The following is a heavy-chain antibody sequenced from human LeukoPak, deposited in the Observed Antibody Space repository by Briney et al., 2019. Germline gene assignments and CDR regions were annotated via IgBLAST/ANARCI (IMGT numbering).Heavy chain of an antibody. J-gene: IGHJ4*02. CDR1: GFNFGSYS. D-gene: IGHD3-10*01. Sequence: GGSLRLSCAASGFNFGSYSMTWVRQAPGKGLEWVSVISADSAATFYADSVKGRFTISRDNSRNILYLQMSSLRAEDTAIYYCARTPSGSGNFFDYWGQGAPVTVSS. CDR2: ISADSAAT. V-gene: IGHV3-23*01. CDR3: ARTPSGSGNFFDY.